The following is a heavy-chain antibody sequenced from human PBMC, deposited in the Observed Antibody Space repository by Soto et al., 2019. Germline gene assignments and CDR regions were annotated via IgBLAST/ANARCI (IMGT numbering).Heavy chain of an antibody. V-gene: IGHV3-7*01. CDR3: ARHDSGIPFEY. J-gene: IGHJ4*02. Sequence: EVQLVESGGGLAQPGGSLRLSCAASGFTFSGNWMNWVRQAPGKGLEWVANIRQDGSEQNYVDSVKGRFTISRDNARNSLYLQMNSLRVEDTAVYYCARHDSGIPFEYWGQGTLVTVSS. D-gene: IGHD6-19*01. CDR2: IRQDGSEQ. CDR1: GFTFSGNW.